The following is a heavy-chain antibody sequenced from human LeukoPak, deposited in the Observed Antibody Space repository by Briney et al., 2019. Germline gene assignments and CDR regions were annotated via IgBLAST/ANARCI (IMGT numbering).Heavy chain of an antibody. D-gene: IGHD1-26*01. J-gene: IGHJ4*02. CDR2: ISGNKVNP. V-gene: IGHV1-18*01. CDR1: GYTFSNFG. Sequence: ASVKVSCKASGYTFSNFGISWVRQAPGQGLEWMGWISGNKVNPNYGRKFQGRLTVTTDSSTSTAYMELRNLRSDDTAVYYCARDGTRTDDYWGQGTLDTVSS. CDR3: ARDGTRTDDY.